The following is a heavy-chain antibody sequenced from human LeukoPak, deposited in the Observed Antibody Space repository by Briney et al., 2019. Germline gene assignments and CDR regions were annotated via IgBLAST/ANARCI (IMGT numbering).Heavy chain of an antibody. CDR2: INAGNGNT. CDR1: GYTFTSYA. V-gene: IGHV1-3*01. Sequence: GASVKVSCKASGYTFTSYAMHWVRQAPGQRLEWMGWINAGNGNTKYSQKFQGRVTITRDTSASTAYMELSSLRSEDTAVYYCARDVITMVRGARRGYFDYWGQGTLVTVSS. J-gene: IGHJ4*02. CDR3: ARDVITMVRGARRGYFDY. D-gene: IGHD3-10*01.